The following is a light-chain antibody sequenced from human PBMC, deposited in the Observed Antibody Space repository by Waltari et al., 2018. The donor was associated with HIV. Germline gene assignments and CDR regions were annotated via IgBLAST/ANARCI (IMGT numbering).Light chain of an antibody. V-gene: IGLV6-57*04. CDR2: EDN. CDR3: QSYAITNEVG. J-gene: IGLJ2*01. CDR1: SGGIASSY. Sequence: NFLLTQPHSVSESPGKTVTISCTRSSGGIASSYVHWYQQRPGSAPTTVIYEDNQRPSWVPDRFSASIDTSSNSASLTISGLKTEDEADYYWQSYAITNEVGFGGGTKLTVL.